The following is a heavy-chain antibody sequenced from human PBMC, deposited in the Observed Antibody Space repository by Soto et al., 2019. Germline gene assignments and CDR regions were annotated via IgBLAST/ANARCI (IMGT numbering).Heavy chain of an antibody. V-gene: IGHV2-5*08. J-gene: IGHJ4*02. D-gene: IGHD5-12*01. CDR3: AHTNYDGNPPHFDY. CDR2: IYWDDDK. Sequence: TLSLTCAVSGDSITSSYWSWLRQPPGKALEWLALIYWDDDKRYSPSLKSRLTITKDTSKNQLVLTMTNMDPVDTATYYCAHTNYDGNPPHFDYWGQGTLVTVSS. CDR1: GDSITSSYWS.